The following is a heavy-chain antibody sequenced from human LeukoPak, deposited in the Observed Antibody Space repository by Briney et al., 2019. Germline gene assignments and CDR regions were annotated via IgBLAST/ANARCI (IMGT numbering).Heavy chain of an antibody. CDR2: INSDGSST. J-gene: IGHJ4*02. Sequence: PGGSLRLSCAASGFTFSSYWMHWVRQAPGKGLVWVSRINSDGSSTSYADSVKGRFTISRDNAKNTLYLQMNSLRAEDTAVYYCARDSVADYYDSSGPDYWGQGTLVTVSS. D-gene: IGHD3-22*01. CDR3: ARDSVADYYDSSGPDY. CDR1: GFTFSSYW. V-gene: IGHV3-74*01.